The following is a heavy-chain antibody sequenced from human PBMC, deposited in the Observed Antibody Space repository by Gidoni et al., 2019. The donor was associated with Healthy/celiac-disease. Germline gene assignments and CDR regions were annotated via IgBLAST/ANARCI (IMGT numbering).Heavy chain of an antibody. D-gene: IGHD3-9*01. V-gene: IGHV1-69*06. CDR1: GGTFSSYA. CDR3: ATRGYYDILTGYYPSSTYYYYGMDV. CDR2: IIPIFGTA. Sequence: QVQLVQSGAEVKKPGSSVKVSCKASGGTFSSYAISWVRQAPGQGLEWMGGIIPIFGTANYAQKFQGRVTITADKSTSTAYMELSSLRSEDTAVYYCATRGYYDILTGYYPSSTYYYYGMDVWGQGTTVTVSS. J-gene: IGHJ6*02.